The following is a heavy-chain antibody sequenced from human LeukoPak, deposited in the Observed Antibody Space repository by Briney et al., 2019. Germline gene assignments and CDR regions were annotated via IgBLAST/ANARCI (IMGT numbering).Heavy chain of an antibody. CDR3: ARDPTTATTI. CDR1: GFTFSSYA. CDR2: ISGSGDST. J-gene: IGHJ4*02. V-gene: IGHV3-23*01. D-gene: IGHD4-11*01. Sequence: GGSLRLSCAASGFTFSSYAMSWVRQAPGKGLEWVSGISGSGDSTYYADSVKGRFTISRDNSKNTLYLQMNSLRAEDTAVYYCARDPTTATTIWGQGTLVTVSS.